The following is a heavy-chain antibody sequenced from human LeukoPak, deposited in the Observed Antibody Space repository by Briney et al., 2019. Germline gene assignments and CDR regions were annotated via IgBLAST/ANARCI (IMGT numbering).Heavy chain of an antibody. V-gene: IGHV4-31*03. Sequence: SETLSLTCTVSGDSISSGGYYCSWVRQHPGKALEWLGYIYYSGTTYYNPSLKSRVTISVDTSNNQFSLKLTSVTAADTAVYYCARSYSSNWQLNWFDPWGQGTLVTVSS. CDR2: IYYSGTT. D-gene: IGHD6-13*01. CDR3: ARSYSSNWQLNWFDP. CDR1: GDSISSGGYY. J-gene: IGHJ5*02.